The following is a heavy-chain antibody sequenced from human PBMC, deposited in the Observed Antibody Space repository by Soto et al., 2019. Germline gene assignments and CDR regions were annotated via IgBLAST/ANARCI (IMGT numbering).Heavy chain of an antibody. CDR1: GGSFSGYY. V-gene: IGHV4-34*01. Sequence: PSETLSLTCAVYGGSFSGYYWSWIRQPPGKGLEWIGEINHSGSTNYNPSLKSRVTISVDTSKNQFSLKLSSVTAADTAVYYCARGRVGATYFDYWGQGTLVTVSS. D-gene: IGHD1-26*01. CDR2: INHSGST. J-gene: IGHJ4*02. CDR3: ARGRVGATYFDY.